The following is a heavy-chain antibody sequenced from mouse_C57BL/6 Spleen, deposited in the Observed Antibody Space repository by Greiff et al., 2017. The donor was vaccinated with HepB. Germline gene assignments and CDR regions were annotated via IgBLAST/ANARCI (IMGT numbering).Heavy chain of an antibody. V-gene: IGHV5-16*01. J-gene: IGHJ2*01. CDR2: INYDGSST. CDR3: ARERDDYDGFDY. CDR1: GFTFSDYY. Sequence: EVKLMESEGGLVQPGSSMKLSCTASGFTFSDYYMAWVRQVPEKGLEWVANINYDGSSTYYLDSLKSRFIISRDNAKNILYLQMSSLKSEDTATYYCARERDDYDGFDYWGQGTTLTVSS. D-gene: IGHD2-4*01.